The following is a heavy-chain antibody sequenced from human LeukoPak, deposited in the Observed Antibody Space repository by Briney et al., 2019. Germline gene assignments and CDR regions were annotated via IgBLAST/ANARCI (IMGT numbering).Heavy chain of an antibody. CDR3: ARRTYDAFDI. V-gene: IGHV3-30*03. J-gene: IGHJ3*02. CDR1: GFAFSSYG. CDR2: ISFDGTNK. Sequence: QSGGALRLSCAASGFAFSSYGMHWVRQAPATGLEWVALISFDGTNKYYADSVKGRFTISRDNSKSTLFLQMNSLRAEDTAVYYCARRTYDAFDIWGQGTMVTVSS. D-gene: IGHD1-14*01.